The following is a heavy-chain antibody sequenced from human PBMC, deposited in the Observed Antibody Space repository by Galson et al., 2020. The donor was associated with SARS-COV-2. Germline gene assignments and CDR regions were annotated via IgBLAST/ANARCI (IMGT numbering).Heavy chain of an antibody. CDR2: IYYSGST. V-gene: IGHV4-39*01. Sequence: LSLPCTVSGGSISSSSYYWGWIRHPPGKGLEWIGSIYYSGSTYYNPSLTSRVTISVYTSKNQFSLKLSSVTAADTAVYYCARPRELLWFGEPEYYFDYWGQGTLVTGSS. CDR3: ARPRELLWFGEPEYYFDY. J-gene: IGHJ4*02. CDR1: GGSISSSSYY. D-gene: IGHD3-10*01.